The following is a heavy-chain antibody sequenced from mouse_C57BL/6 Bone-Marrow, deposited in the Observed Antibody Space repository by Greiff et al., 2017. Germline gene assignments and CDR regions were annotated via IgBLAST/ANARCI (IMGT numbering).Heavy chain of an antibody. D-gene: IGHD1-1*01. V-gene: IGHV14-2*01. Sequence: VQLQQSGAELVKPGASVKLSCTASGFNIKDYYIHWVKQRTEQGLEWIGRIAPEDGETKYAPNFQDKATITADTSSNTAYLQLSSLTSEDTAVYYCTRSLIYYGTNYWGQGTTLTVSS. CDR3: TRSLIYYGTNY. CDR2: IAPEDGET. J-gene: IGHJ2*01. CDR1: GFNIKDYY.